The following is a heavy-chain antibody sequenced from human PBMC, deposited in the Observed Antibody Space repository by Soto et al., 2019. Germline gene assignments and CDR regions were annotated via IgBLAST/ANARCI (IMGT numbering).Heavy chain of an antibody. D-gene: IGHD6-19*01. J-gene: IGHJ5*02. CDR2: IYQSGVT. Sequence: SETLSLTCAVYGGSFSGYSWSWIRQPPGKALQWIGFIYQSGVTSYNPSLASRVSISLDRSNNQCSLKLKSVTAADTAVYFCAGMPYTSGLRFDPWGPGTLVTVSS. CDR1: GGSFSGYS. V-gene: IGHV4-30-2*01. CDR3: AGMPYTSGLRFDP.